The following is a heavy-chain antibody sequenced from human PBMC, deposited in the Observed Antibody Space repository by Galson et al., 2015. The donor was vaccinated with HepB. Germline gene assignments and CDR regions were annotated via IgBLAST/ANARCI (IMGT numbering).Heavy chain of an antibody. J-gene: IGHJ5*02. CDR2: ISSSGGNT. D-gene: IGHD4-17*01. V-gene: IGHV3-23*01. Sequence: SLRLSCAASGFTFSTYAMTWVRQAPGKGLEWVSSISSSGGNTYYADSVKGRFTIARDNSKNTLYLQMNSLRAEDTAVYYCAKDLTTVTIGLFRFDPWGQGTLVTVSS. CDR3: AKDLTTVTIGLFRFDP. CDR1: GFTFSTYA.